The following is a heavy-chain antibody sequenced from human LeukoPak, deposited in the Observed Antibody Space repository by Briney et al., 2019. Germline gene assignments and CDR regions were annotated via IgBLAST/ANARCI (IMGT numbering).Heavy chain of an antibody. J-gene: IGHJ6*02. V-gene: IGHV4-31*03. Sequence: SETLSLTCTVSGGSIGNGGYYWTWIRQHPGNGLEWIAHIEYSGSTYYNPSLKSRVTLSVDTSKNQFSLKLSSVTAADTAVYYCARDNRRFGEKGGMDVWGQGTTVTVSS. CDR3: ARDNRRFGEKGGMDV. CDR1: GGSIGNGGYY. D-gene: IGHD3-10*01. CDR2: IEYSGST.